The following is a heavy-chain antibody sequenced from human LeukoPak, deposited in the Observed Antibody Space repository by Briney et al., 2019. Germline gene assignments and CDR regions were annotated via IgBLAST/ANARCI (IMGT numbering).Heavy chain of an antibody. J-gene: IGHJ5*02. Sequence: SQTLSLTCAISGDSVSSDRAAWNWIRQSPSRGLEWLGRTWFMSIWKTEYAVSVQARATINADTSKNQFSLHLNSVTPEDTAVYYCARAGHGSHWFDRWGQGALVTVSS. V-gene: IGHV6-1*01. CDR1: GDSVSSDRAA. D-gene: IGHD6-19*01. CDR2: TWFMSIWKT. CDR3: ARAGHGSHWFDR.